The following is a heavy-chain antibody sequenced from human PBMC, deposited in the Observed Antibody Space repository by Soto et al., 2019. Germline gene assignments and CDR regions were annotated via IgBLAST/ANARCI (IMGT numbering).Heavy chain of an antibody. CDR3: ARGETAYDGLDV. D-gene: IGHD2-21*02. CDR2: INPVSGGA. Sequence: QVQLVQSGAEVKKPGASVKVYCKASGYTFSGYFLNWVRQAPGQGLEWMGWINPVSGGANYVQKFQGRVTMTSDTSNSAAYMELSGLKSDDTAVYYCARGETAYDGLDVWGQGTTVTVSS. V-gene: IGHV1-2*02. J-gene: IGHJ6*02. CDR1: GYTFSGYF.